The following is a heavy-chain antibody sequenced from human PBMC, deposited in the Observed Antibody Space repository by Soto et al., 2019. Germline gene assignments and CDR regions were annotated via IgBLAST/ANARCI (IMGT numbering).Heavy chain of an antibody. CDR3: ARDCGTVLWFEPKLGYYYGMDV. CDR1: GFTFSSYA. J-gene: IGHJ6*02. CDR2: ISFSGVST. D-gene: IGHD3-10*01. V-gene: IGHV3-23*01. Sequence: GGSLRLSCVASGFTFSSYAMSWVRQAPGKGLEWVSAISFSGVSTYYADSVKGRFTISRDNPKNTMYLQMNSLRAEDTAVYYCARDCGTVLWFEPKLGYYYGMDVWGQGTTVTVSS.